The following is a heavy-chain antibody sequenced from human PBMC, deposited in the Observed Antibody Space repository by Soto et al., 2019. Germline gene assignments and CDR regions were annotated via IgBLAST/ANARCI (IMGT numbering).Heavy chain of an antibody. CDR3: ARDQNSGGSCWRYYYYYYCMDV. V-gene: IGHV1-69*08. J-gene: IGHJ6*02. D-gene: IGHD2-15*01. CDR2: IIPILGIA. Sequence: QVQLVQSGAEVKKPGSSVKVSCKASGGTFSSYTISWVRQAPGQGLEWMGRIIPILGIANYAQKFQGRVTMTAHKYTTTAYMELSSLRSEHTAVYYCARDQNSGGSCWRYYYYYYCMDVWGHGTTVTFSS. CDR1: GGTFSSYT.